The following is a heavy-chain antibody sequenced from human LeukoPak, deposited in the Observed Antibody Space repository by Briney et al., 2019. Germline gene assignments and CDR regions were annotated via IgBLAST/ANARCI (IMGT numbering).Heavy chain of an antibody. CDR2: IYSGGST. Sequence: PGGSLRLSCAASGFSVSSNYMSWVRQAPGKGLEWVSVIYSGGSTYYADSVKGRFTISRDNSKNTVYLQINSLRAEDTAVYYCARDLNYVSASWGQGTLVTVSA. CDR1: GFSVSSNY. D-gene: IGHD3-22*01. V-gene: IGHV3-53*01. J-gene: IGHJ5*02. CDR3: ARDLNYVSAS.